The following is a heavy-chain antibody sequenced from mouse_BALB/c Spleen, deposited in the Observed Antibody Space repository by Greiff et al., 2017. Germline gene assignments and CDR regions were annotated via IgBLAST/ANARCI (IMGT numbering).Heavy chain of an antibody. Sequence: QVQLQQSGAELARPGASVKLSCKASGYTFTSYWMQWVKQRPGQGLEWIGAIYPGDGDTRYTQKFKGKATLTADKSSSTAYMQLSSLASEDSAVYYCARCPVSGYAMDYWGQGTSVTVSS. CDR3: ARCPVSGYAMDY. CDR1: GYTFTSYW. CDR2: IYPGDGDT. V-gene: IGHV1-87*01. D-gene: IGHD1-1*01. J-gene: IGHJ4*01.